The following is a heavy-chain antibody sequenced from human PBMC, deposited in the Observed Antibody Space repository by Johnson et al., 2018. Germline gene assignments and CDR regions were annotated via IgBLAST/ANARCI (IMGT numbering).Heavy chain of an antibody. Sequence: EVQLVESGGVVVQPGGSXRLSCAASGFTFDDYAMHWVRQAPGKSLEWVSLISWDGGSTYYADSVKGRFTISRDNSKNSLYLQMNSLRAEDTALYYCAKVSVPYYYGSGSYSYYYMDVWGKGTTVTVSS. CDR1: GFTFDDYA. D-gene: IGHD3-10*01. V-gene: IGHV3-43D*03. CDR3: AKVSVPYYYGSGSYSYYYMDV. J-gene: IGHJ6*03. CDR2: ISWDGGST.